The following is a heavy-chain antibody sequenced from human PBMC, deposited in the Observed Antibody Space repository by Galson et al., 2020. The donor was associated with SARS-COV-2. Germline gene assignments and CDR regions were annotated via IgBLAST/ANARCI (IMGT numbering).Heavy chain of an antibody. Sequence: GSLKISCAASGFTFSSYGMHWVRQAPGKGLEWVAVISYDGSNKYYADSVKGRFTISRDNSKNTLYLQMNSLRAEDTAVYYCAKEMEGITIFGVVISPEMVDYWGQGTLVTVSS. V-gene: IGHV3-30*18. CDR1: GFTFSSYG. J-gene: IGHJ4*02. CDR2: ISYDGSNK. CDR3: AKEMEGITIFGVVISPEMVDY. D-gene: IGHD3-3*01.